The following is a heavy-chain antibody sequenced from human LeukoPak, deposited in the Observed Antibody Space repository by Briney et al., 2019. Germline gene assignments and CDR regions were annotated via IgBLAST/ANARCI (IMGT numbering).Heavy chain of an antibody. CDR3: ARAIGNVYYDGSGQYFDY. Sequence: ASVKVSCKASGYTFTGYYMHWVRQAPGQGLEWMGWTNPNSGGTNYAQKFQGRVTMTRDTSISTAYMKLSRLRSDDTAVYYCARAIGNVYYDGSGQYFDYWGQGTLVTVSS. J-gene: IGHJ4*02. CDR2: TNPNSGGT. V-gene: IGHV1-2*02. D-gene: IGHD3-22*01. CDR1: GYTFTGYY.